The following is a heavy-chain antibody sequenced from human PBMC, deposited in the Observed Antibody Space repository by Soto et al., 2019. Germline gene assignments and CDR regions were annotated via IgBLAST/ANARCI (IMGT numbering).Heavy chain of an antibody. Sequence: ASETLSLTCTVSGGSISSYYWSWIRQPPGKGLEWIGYIYYSGSTNYNPSLKSRVTISVDTSKNQFSLKLSSVTAADTAVYYCARSAGVVVDFWGRGTLVTVSS. D-gene: IGHD3-10*01. V-gene: IGHV4-59*08. CDR3: ARSAGVVVDF. CDR2: IYYSGST. J-gene: IGHJ4*02. CDR1: GGSISSYY.